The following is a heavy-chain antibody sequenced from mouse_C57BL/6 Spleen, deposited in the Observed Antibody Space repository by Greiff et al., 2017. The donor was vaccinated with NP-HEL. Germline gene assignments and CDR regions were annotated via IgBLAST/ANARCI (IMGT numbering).Heavy chain of an antibody. CDR3: ARWGYYGYLDY. J-gene: IGHJ2*01. Sequence: QVQLKQSGAELVKPGASVKISCKASGYAFSSYWMNWVKQRPGKGLEWIGQIYPGDGDTNYNGKFKGKATLTADKSSSTAYRQLSSLTSEDSAVYLCARWGYYGYLDYWGQGTTLTVSS. CDR1: GYAFSSYW. D-gene: IGHD1-1*02. V-gene: IGHV1-80*01. CDR2: IYPGDGDT.